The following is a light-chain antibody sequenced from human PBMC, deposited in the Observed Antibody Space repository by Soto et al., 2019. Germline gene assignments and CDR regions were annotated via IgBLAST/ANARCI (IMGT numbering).Light chain of an antibody. CDR1: QSVSST. CDR3: QQYYQWPLT. CDR2: GTS. Sequence: EIVMTQSPATLSVSPGERATLSCRASQSVSSTLAWYQQIPGQAPRLLLYGTSTRATGIPARFSGRGSGTEFTVTIISLQSEDFAFYYCQQYYQWPLTFGGGTKVEVK. J-gene: IGKJ4*01. V-gene: IGKV3-15*01.